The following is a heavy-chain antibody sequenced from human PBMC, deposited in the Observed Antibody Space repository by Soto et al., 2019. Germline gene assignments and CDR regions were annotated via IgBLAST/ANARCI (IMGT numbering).Heavy chain of an antibody. Sequence: QVQLVQSGAEVKKPGSSVKVSCKASGGTFSSYAISWVLQAPVQWLEWRGGIIPIFGTANYAQKFQGRVTITADKSTSTAYMELSSLRSEDTAVYYCARDGYSYGLPFDYWGQGTLVTVSS. CDR3: ARDGYSYGLPFDY. CDR2: IIPIFGTA. D-gene: IGHD5-18*01. V-gene: IGHV1-69*06. CDR1: GGTFSSYA. J-gene: IGHJ4*02.